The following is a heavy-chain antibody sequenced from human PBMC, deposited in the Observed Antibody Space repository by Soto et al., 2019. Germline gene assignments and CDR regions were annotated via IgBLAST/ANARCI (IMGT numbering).Heavy chain of an antibody. J-gene: IGHJ4*02. V-gene: IGHV3-43*01. CDR3: TKERADAAWTSFDY. D-gene: IGHD1-1*01. CDR1: GFIFDDFS. CDR2: IGRDGINT. Sequence: GGSLRLSCAASGFIFDDFSMHWVRQAPGKGLEWVSLIGRDGINTYYADSVRGRFTISRDNSKNSLYLQMNSLRTEDTAFYYCTKERADAAWTSFDYWGRGTLVTVSS.